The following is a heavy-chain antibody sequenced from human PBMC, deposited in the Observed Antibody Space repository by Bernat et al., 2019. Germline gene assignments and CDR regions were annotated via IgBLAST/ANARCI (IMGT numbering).Heavy chain of an antibody. CDR3: ARDSIASDATKSAFDA. V-gene: IGHV3-21*05. D-gene: IGHD6-13*01. J-gene: IGHJ3*01. CDR1: GFTFSPYN. Sequence: EVQLVESGGGLVKPGGSLRLSCGASGFTFSPYNMNWVRQAPGKGLEWVSYISTRNSYIYYADSVKGRFTISRDNAKNSLYLHMNSLRVEDTAVYYCARDSIASDATKSAFDAWGQGTMVTVSS. CDR2: ISTRNSYI.